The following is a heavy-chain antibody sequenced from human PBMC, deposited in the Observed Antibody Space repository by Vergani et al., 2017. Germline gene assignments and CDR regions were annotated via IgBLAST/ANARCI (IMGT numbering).Heavy chain of an antibody. V-gene: IGHV4-39*07. CDR2: IYYSGDT. CDR1: GGYISSSSYY. J-gene: IGHJ4*02. CDR3: ARDLYYDFWSGYYRSFDY. Sequence: QLQLQESGPGLVKPSETLSLTCTVSGGYISSSSYYWGWIRHPPGTGLEWIGSIYYSGDTYYKPSLKSRVTISVDTAKNQFSLKMSSVTAADTAVYYCARDLYYDFWSGYYRSFDYWGQGTLVTVSS. D-gene: IGHD3-3*01.